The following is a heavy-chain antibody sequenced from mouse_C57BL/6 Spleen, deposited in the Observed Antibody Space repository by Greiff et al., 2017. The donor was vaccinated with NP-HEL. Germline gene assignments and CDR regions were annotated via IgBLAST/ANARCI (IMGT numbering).Heavy chain of an antibody. CDR3: ARSLITTVVVDY. V-gene: IGHV1-50*01. CDR1: GYTFTSYW. J-gene: IGHJ2*01. CDR2: IDPSDSYT. D-gene: IGHD1-1*01. Sequence: QVQLKQSGAELVKPGASVKLSCKASGYTFTSYWMQWVKQRPGQGLEWIGEIDPSDSYTNYNQKFKGKATLTVDTSSSTAYMQLSSLTSEDSAVYYCARSLITTVVVDYWGQGTTLTVSS.